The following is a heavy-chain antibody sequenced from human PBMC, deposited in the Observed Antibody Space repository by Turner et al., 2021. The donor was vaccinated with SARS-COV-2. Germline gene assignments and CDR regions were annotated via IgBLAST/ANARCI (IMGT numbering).Heavy chain of an antibody. CDR3: AKRRGYCDSTGCNYGMDV. D-gene: IGHD2-2*01. J-gene: IGHJ6*02. V-gene: IGHV4-34*01. CDR2: INHRGSH. CDR1: GGSFSGYW. Sequence: QVQLQQWGTGLLKPSETLSLTCAGYGGSFSGYWWTWSRQPPGKGLEWIGEINHRGSHNYNPSLKSRVTISVGTTKRQFSLKLSSVTAADTAGDYCAKRRGYCDSTGCNYGMDVWGQGTTVTVSS.